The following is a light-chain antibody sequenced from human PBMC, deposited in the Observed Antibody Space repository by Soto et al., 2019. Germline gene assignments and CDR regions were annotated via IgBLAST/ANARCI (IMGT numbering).Light chain of an antibody. CDR2: DNS. V-gene: IGLV1-51*01. CDR1: SSNLGNNN. Sequence: QSVLTQPPSVSAAPGQKVTISCSGSSSNLGNNNVCWYQQLPGTAPKLLIYDNSNRPSGIPERFSGSKSGTSATLGITGLQTGDEADYYCGTWDSSLSAGVFGTGTKVTVL. CDR3: GTWDSSLSAGV. J-gene: IGLJ1*01.